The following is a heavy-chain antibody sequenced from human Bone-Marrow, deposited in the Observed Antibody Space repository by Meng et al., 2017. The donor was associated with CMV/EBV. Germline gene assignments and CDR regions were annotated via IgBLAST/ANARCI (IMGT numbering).Heavy chain of an antibody. Sequence: SCAVSGLTPRSFAMSWVRQAPGKGLEWVSSIGGGDDTTFYADSVKGRFIISRDNSKSILYVQMNSLRAEDTATYYCVKHDFDFWTGFNLYFALWGQGALVTVSS. J-gene: IGHJ4*02. CDR2: IGGGDDTT. V-gene: IGHV3-23*01. CDR3: VKHDFDFWTGFNLYFAL. D-gene: IGHD3/OR15-3a*01. CDR1: GLTPRSFA.